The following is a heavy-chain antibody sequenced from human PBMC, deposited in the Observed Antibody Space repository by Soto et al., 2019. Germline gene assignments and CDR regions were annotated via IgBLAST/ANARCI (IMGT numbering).Heavy chain of an antibody. J-gene: IGHJ6*03. CDR1: GGSFSGYY. V-gene: IGHV4-34*01. Sequence: SETLSLTCAVYGGSFSGYYWSWIRQPPGKGLEWIGEINHSGSTNYNPSLKSRVTISVDTSKNQFSLKLSSVTAADTAVYYCARTTVTINSPNYMDVWGKGTTVTVSS. CDR2: INHSGST. CDR3: ARTTVTINSPNYMDV. D-gene: IGHD4-17*01.